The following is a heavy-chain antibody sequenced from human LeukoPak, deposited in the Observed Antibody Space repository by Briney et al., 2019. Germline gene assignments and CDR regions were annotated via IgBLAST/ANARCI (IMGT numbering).Heavy chain of an antibody. Sequence: SETLSLTCDVSGGSVTSTNWWTWVRQPPGKGLEWIGEVQRDGRTNYNPSLKSRLIMSVDLPENHISLKLTSVPAADTAVYYCAREGGFYRPLDYSGQGTLVTVSS. D-gene: IGHD3-3*01. J-gene: IGHJ4*02. CDR1: GGSVTSTNW. CDR2: VQRDGRT. CDR3: AREGGFYRPLDY. V-gene: IGHV4-4*02.